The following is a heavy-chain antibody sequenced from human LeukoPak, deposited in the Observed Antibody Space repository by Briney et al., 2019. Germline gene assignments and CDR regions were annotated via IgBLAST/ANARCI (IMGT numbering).Heavy chain of an antibody. D-gene: IGHD2/OR15-2a*01. Sequence: SGGSLRLSCAASGFTFSGYDMNWVRQAPGGGLEWVSGSSGSGGSTHYADSVKGWFTISRDNSKNTLYLQMNLMRAEDTAVYFCARGGGSNYFYYFDYWGQGTLVTVSS. CDR1: GFTFSGYD. J-gene: IGHJ4*02. V-gene: IGHV3-23*01. CDR3: ARGGGSNYFYYFDY. CDR2: SSGSGGST.